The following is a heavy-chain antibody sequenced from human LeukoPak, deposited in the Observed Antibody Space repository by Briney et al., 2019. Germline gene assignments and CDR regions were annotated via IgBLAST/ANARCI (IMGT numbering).Heavy chain of an antibody. V-gene: IGHV3-30*18. CDR3: AKEEAADGDAFDI. D-gene: IGHD6-13*01. CDR1: GFTFSRDW. Sequence: GGSLRLSCAASGFTFSRDWMHWVRQGPGKGLEWVTVISYDGSNEYFADSVKGRFTISRDNSKNTLYLQMSSLRAEDTAVYYCAKEEAADGDAFDIWGQGTMVTVSS. CDR2: ISYDGSNE. J-gene: IGHJ3*02.